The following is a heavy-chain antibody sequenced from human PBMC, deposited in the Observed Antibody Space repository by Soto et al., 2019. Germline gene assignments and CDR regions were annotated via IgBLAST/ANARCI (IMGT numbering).Heavy chain of an antibody. J-gene: IGHJ6*02. V-gene: IGHV4-31*03. Sequence: PSETLSLTCTFSGGSISSSNYYWSWIRQHPGKGLEWIGYIYYTGTTYYTPSLKSRVTISVDTSRNQFSLKLSSVTAADTAVYYCARDDGRRHSDSSGYPYYGMDVWGQGTTVT. D-gene: IGHD3-22*01. CDR2: IYYTGTT. CDR1: GGSISSSNYY. CDR3: ARDDGRRHSDSSGYPYYGMDV.